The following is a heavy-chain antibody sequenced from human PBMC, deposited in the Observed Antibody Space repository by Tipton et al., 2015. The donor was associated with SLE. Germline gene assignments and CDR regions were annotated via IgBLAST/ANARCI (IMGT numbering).Heavy chain of an antibody. J-gene: IGHJ4*02. D-gene: IGHD6-19*01. CDR2: IYYSGST. Sequence: TLSLTCAVYGGSFSGYYWSWIRQHPGKGLEWIGYIYYSGSTYYNPSLKSRVTISVDTSKNQFSLKLSSVTAADTAVYYCASQKYSSGWVDYWGQGTLVTVSS. V-gene: IGHV4-31*11. CDR3: ASQKYSSGWVDY. CDR1: GGSFSGYY.